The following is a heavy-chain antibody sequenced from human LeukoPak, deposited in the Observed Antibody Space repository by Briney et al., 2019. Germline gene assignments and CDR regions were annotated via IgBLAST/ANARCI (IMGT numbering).Heavy chain of an antibody. CDR2: INHSGST. CDR3: ARGPIQLWLWGAYFDY. V-gene: IGHV4-34*01. Sequence: SETLSLTCAVYSGSFSGYYWSWIRQPPGKGLEWIGEINHSGSTNYNPSLKSRVTISVDTSKNQFSLKLSSVTAADTAVYYCARGPIQLWLWGAYFDYWGQGTLVTVSS. J-gene: IGHJ4*02. D-gene: IGHD5-18*01. CDR1: SGSFSGYY.